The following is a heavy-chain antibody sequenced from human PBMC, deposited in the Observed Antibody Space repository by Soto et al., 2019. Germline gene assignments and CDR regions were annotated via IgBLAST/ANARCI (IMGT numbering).Heavy chain of an antibody. CDR1: GFTFSSYA. CDR3: AKDHHAGTLVYDSSGHYFDY. V-gene: IGHV3-23*01. CDR2: ISGSGGST. J-gene: IGHJ4*02. D-gene: IGHD3-22*01. Sequence: GGSLRLSCAASGFTFSSYAMSWVRQAPGKGLEWVSAISGSGGSTYYADSVKGRFTISRDNSKNTLYLQMNSLRAEDTAVYYCAKDHHAGTLVYDSSGHYFDYWGQGTLVTVSS.